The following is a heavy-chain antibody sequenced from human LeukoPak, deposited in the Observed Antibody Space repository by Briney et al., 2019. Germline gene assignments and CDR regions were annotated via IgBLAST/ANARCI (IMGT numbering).Heavy chain of an antibody. CDR3: ARVSSSSWWALDY. CDR1: GFTFSTYA. D-gene: IGHD6-13*01. Sequence: GGSLRLSCAASGFTFSTYAMNWVRQAPGKGLEWVSSISKSSDYIKYADSVRGRFTISRDNAKNSLYLQMNSLRAEDTAVYYCARVSSSSWWALDYWGQGTLVTVSS. J-gene: IGHJ4*02. CDR2: ISKSSDYI. V-gene: IGHV3-21*01.